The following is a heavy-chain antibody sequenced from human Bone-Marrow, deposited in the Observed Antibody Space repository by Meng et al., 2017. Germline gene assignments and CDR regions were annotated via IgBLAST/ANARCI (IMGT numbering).Heavy chain of an antibody. J-gene: IGHJ4*02. Sequence: GSLRLSCTVSGYSISSGYYWGWIRQPPGKGLEWIGSIYHSGSTYYNPSLKSRVTISVDTSKNQFSLKLSSVTAADTAVYYCARDVGCGGDCCGGYWGQGTLVTVSS. CDR2: IYHSGST. CDR3: ARDVGCGGDCCGGY. CDR1: GYSISSGYY. V-gene: IGHV4-38-2*02. D-gene: IGHD2-21*02.